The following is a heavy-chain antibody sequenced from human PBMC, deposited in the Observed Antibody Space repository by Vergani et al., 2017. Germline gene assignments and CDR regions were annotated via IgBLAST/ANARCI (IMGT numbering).Heavy chain of an antibody. CDR1: GGTFSSYA. V-gene: IGHV1-69*14. CDR2: IIPIFGTA. D-gene: IGHD2-2*01. J-gene: IGHJ4*02. CDR3: ARDRRTGVVVPAAH. Sequence: QVQLVQSGAEVKKPGSSVKVSCKASGGTFSSYAISWVRQAPGKGLEWMGRIIPIFGTANYAQKFQGRVTITADKSTSTDYMELSSLRSEDTAVYYCARDRRTGVVVPAAHWGQGTLVTVSS.